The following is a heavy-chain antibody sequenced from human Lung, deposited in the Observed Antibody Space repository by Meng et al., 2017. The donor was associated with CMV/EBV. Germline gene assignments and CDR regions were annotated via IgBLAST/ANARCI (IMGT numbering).Heavy chain of an antibody. J-gene: IGHJ5*02. V-gene: IGHV3-7*01. Sequence: LTXAASGFTFINYWMSWVRQAPGKGLEWVANIKEDGSDKYYVDSVKGRFTISRDNAKNSLYLQMNSLRAEDTAVYYCARDRAANSFDPWAQGTRVTVSS. D-gene: IGHD6-25*01. CDR3: ARDRAANSFDP. CDR2: IKEDGSDK. CDR1: GFTFINYW.